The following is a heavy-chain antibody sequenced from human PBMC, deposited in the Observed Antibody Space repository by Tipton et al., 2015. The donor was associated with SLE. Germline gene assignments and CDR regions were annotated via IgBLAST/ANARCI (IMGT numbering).Heavy chain of an antibody. Sequence: QVQLVQSGGGVVQPGRSLRLSCAASGFTFSSYAMHWVRQAPGKGLEWVAVISYDGSNKYYADSVKGRFTISRDNSKNTLYLQMNSLRAEDTAVYYCAKDRWELPAYFDYWGQGTLVTVSS. CDR3: AKDRWELPAYFDY. J-gene: IGHJ4*02. D-gene: IGHD1-26*01. CDR1: GFTFSSYA. V-gene: IGHV3-30-3*01. CDR2: ISYDGSNK.